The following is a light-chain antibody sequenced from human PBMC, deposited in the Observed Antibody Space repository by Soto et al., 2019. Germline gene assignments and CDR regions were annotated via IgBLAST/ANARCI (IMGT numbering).Light chain of an antibody. J-gene: IGLJ1*01. Sequence: QSALTQPRSLSGSPGQLVTISCTGSGPDVGAYYDVHWYQQCSGIAPKLLIYEMTERPSGVPDRFSGSKSGTTASLAISGHQGEEEADYYYCSNADISTYVFGAGTKVTVL. CDR1: GPDVGAYYD. V-gene: IGLV2-11*01. CDR3: CSNADISTYV. CDR2: EMT.